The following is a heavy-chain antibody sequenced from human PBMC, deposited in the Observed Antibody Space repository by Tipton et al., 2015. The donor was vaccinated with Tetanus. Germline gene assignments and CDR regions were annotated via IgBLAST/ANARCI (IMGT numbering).Heavy chain of an antibody. CDR2: ISSSSSTI. D-gene: IGHD1-26*01. V-gene: IGHV3-48*01. CDR3: ANGAPELPETGGFDY. J-gene: IGHJ4*02. Sequence: SLRLSCAASGFTFSSYSMNWVRQAPGKGLEWVSYISSSSSTIYYADSVKGRFTISRDNAKNSLYLQMNSLRAEDTAVYYCANGAPELPETGGFDYWGQGTLVTVSS. CDR1: GFTFSSYS.